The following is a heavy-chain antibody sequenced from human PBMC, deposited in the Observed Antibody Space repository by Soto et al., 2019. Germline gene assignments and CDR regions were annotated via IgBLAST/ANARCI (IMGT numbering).Heavy chain of an antibody. CDR1: GGSISSGGYY. J-gene: IGHJ6*02. CDR2: IYYSGST. V-gene: IGHV4-31*03. D-gene: IGHD6-6*01. Sequence: SETLSLTCTVSGGSISSGGYYWSWIRQHPGKGLEWIGYIYYSGSTYYNPSLKSRVTISVETSKNQFSLKLSSVTAADTAVYYCARDSSSDSYGMDVWGQGTTVTVSS. CDR3: ARDSSSDSYGMDV.